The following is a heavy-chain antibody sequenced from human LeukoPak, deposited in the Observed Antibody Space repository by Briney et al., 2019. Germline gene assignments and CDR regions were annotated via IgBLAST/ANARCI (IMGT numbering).Heavy chain of an antibody. CDR1: GYSFTNYN. J-gene: IGHJ4*02. V-gene: IGHV1-46*01. D-gene: IGHD2-2*01. CDR2: INPSGGST. CDR3: ARYCSSTSCYEEIFDY. Sequence: ASVKVSCXASGYSFTNYNMYWVRQTPGQGRERMGVINPSGGSTSCAQKFQGRVTITRDTFTSTVYMELSSLRSEDTAVYYCARYCSSTSCYEEIFDYWGQGTLVTVSS.